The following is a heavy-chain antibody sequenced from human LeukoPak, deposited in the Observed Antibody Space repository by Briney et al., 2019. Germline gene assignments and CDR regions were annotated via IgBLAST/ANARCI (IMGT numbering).Heavy chain of an antibody. D-gene: IGHD5-18*01. CDR1: GFTFTAYW. Sequence: GGSLRLSCAASGFTFTAYWMHWVRQAPGKGLVWVSHINSDGSITSYADSVKGRFTISRDNAKNALYLQMNSLRAEDTAVYYCARDAVDTANAVWGQGTTVTVSS. CDR3: ARDAVDTANAV. J-gene: IGHJ6*02. CDR2: INSDGSIT. V-gene: IGHV3-74*01.